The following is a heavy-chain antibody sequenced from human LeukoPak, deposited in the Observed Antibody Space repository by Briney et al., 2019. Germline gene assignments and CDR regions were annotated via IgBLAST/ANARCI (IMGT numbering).Heavy chain of an antibody. CDR3: AGYDFWSGREYFQH. V-gene: IGHV4-34*01. D-gene: IGHD3-3*01. Sequence: SETLSLTCAVYGGSFSGYYWSWIRQPPGKGLEWIGEINHSGSTNYNPSLKSRVTISVDTSKNQFSLKLSSVTAADTAVYYCAGYDFWSGREYFQHWGQGTLVTVSS. CDR1: GGSFSGYY. J-gene: IGHJ1*01. CDR2: INHSGST.